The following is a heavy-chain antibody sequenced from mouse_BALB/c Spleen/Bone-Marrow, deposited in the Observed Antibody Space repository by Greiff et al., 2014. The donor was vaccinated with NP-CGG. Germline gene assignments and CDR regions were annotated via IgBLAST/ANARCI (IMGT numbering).Heavy chain of an antibody. J-gene: IGHJ1*01. CDR1: GYSFTSYW. Sequence: EVQLQQSGTVLTRPGASVKMSCKASGYSFTSYWMHWVKQRPGQGLEWIGAIYPGNSDTTYNQKFKGKAKLTAATSASTAYMELSSLTNEDSAVYYCTRNWDWYFDVWGAGTTVTVSS. V-gene: IGHV1-5*01. D-gene: IGHD4-1*01. CDR2: IYPGNSDT. CDR3: TRNWDWYFDV.